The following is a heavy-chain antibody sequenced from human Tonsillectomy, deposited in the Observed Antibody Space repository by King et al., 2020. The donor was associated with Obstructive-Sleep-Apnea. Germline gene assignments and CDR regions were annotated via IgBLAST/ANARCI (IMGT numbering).Heavy chain of an antibody. J-gene: IGHJ5*02. Sequence: QLQESGPGLVKPSQTLSLTCTVSGGSISSGDYYWSWIRQPPGKGLEWIGYIYYSGSTYYNPSLKSRVTISLDTSKNQSSLKLSSVTAADTAVYYCARGIIWFGELRWFDPWGQGTLVTVSS. CDR3: ARGIIWFGELRWFDP. V-gene: IGHV4-30-4*01. D-gene: IGHD3-10*01. CDR2: IYYSGST. CDR1: GGSISSGDYY.